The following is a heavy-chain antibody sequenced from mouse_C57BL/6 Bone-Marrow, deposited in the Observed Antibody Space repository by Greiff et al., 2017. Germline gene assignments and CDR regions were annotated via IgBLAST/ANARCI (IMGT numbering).Heavy chain of an antibody. Sequence: VQLQQSGAELVRPGASVKLSCTASGFNIKDDYMHWVKQRPEQGLEWIGWIDPENGDTEYASKFQGKATITADTSSNTAYLQLSSLTSEDTAVYYCTTSNGYYWYFDGWGTGTTVTVSS. CDR1: GFNIKDDY. D-gene: IGHD2-2*01. J-gene: IGHJ1*03. CDR2: IDPENGDT. CDR3: TTSNGYYWYFDG. V-gene: IGHV14-4*01.